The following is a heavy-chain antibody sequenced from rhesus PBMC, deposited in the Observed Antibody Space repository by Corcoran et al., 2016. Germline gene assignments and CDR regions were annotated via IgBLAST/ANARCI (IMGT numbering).Heavy chain of an antibody. J-gene: IGHJ2*01. CDR3: ARGDWSYWYFDL. Sequence: QVQLQESGPGVVKPSETLSLTCAVSGGTISSGYSYWSWIRQPPGKGLEWIGGIYSKSWNTNYNPSLQSRVTISKDTSKNQFSLKVSSVTATDTAVYYCARGDWSYWYFDLWGPGTPITISS. CDR1: GGTISSGYSY. V-gene: IGHV4S12*01. CDR2: IYSKSWNT. D-gene: IGHD3-3*01.